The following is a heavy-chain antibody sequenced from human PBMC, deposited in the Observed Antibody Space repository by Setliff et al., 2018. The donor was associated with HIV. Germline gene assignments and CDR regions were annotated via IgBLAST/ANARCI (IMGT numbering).Heavy chain of an antibody. CDR3: ARDRKFGSSGHYYYYMDV. CDR2: IWYDGSNK. D-gene: IGHD6-6*01. V-gene: IGHV3-33*01. J-gene: IGHJ6*03. Sequence: LRLSCVASGFIFSSYGMHWVRQAPGKGLEWVAVIWYDGSNKYYADYVQGRFTISRDNSKNTLSLQMNSLRVEDTAVYYCARDRKFGSSGHYYYYMDVWGKGTTVTVSS. CDR1: GFIFSSYG.